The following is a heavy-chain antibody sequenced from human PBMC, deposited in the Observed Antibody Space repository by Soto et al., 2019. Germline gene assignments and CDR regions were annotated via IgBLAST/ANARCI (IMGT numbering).Heavy chain of an antibody. V-gene: IGHV5-51*01. D-gene: IGHD5-12*01. CDR3: ARHDSGYDYYCYGMDV. CDR2: IYPGDSDT. J-gene: IGHJ6*02. CDR1: GYSFTSYW. Sequence: PGESLKISCKGSGYSFTSYWIGWVRQMPGKGLEWMGIIYPGDSDTRYSPSFQGQVTISADKSISTAYLQWSSLKASDTAMYYCARHDSGYDYYCYGMDVWGQGTTVTVSS.